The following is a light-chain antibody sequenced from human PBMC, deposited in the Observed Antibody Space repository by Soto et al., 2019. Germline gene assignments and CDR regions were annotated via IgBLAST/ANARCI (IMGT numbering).Light chain of an antibody. CDR2: GAS. V-gene: IGKV3-15*01. CDR3: QQFNYWPPIT. CDR1: QSVSSN. Sequence: EIVLTQSPATLSVSPGERATLSCRASQSVSSNLAWCQQIPGRAPRLLIYGASNRASGIPARFSASGSGTEFTLTISRLQSEDFAVYYCQQFNYWPPITFGQGTRLEIK. J-gene: IGKJ5*01.